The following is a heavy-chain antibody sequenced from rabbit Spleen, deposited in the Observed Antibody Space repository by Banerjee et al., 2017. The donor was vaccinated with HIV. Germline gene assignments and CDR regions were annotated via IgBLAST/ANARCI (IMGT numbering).Heavy chain of an antibody. Sequence: QEQLVESGGGLVQPEGSLTLTCKASGVSLHDKDVMCWVRQAPGKGLEWIACINIVTGKSVYASWAKGRFTMSRTSSTTVTLQMTSLTAADTATYFCARDLVAVIGWNFKLWGQGTLVTVS. D-gene: IGHD1-1*01. CDR1: GVSLHDKDV. J-gene: IGHJ4*01. CDR2: INIVTGKS. V-gene: IGHV1S45*01. CDR3: ARDLVAVIGWNFKL.